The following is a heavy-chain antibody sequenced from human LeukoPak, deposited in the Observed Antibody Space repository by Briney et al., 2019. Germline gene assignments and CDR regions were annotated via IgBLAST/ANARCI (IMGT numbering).Heavy chain of an antibody. V-gene: IGHV3-74*01. Sequence: GGSLRLSCAASGFTFSSYWMHWVRQAPGKGLVWVSRINTDGSSTSYADSVKGRFTISRDNAKNTLYLQMNSLRAEDTAVYYCARGGPAAIPNWFDPWGQGTLVTVSS. D-gene: IGHD2-2*02. CDR3: ARGGPAAIPNWFDP. J-gene: IGHJ5*02. CDR2: INTDGSST. CDR1: GFTFSSYW.